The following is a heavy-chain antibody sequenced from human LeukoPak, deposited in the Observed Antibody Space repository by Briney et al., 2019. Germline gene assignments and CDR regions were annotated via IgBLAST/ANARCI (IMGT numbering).Heavy chain of an antibody. J-gene: IGHJ5*02. CDR3: ARGATAPRLRYFDWLLSAWFDP. D-gene: IGHD3-9*01. CDR1: GGSISSGSYY. V-gene: IGHV4-61*02. CDR2: IYTSGST. Sequence: SETLSLTCTVSGGSISSGSYYWSWIRQPAGKGLEWIGRIYTSGSTNYNPSLKSRVTISVDTSKNQFSLKLSSVTAADTAVYYCARGATAPRLRYFDWLLSAWFDPWGQGTLVTVSS.